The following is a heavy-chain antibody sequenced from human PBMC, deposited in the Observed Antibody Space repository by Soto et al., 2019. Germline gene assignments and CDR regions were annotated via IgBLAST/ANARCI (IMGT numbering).Heavy chain of an antibody. Sequence: QVQLQESGPGLVKPSQTLSLTCTVSGGSISSGGYYWSWIRQHPGKGLEWIGYIYYSGSTYYNPSLKRRVTISVDTSKNQFSLKLSSVTAADTAVYYCAGRGGTGNYYGMDVWGQGTTVTVSS. CDR2: IYYSGST. J-gene: IGHJ6*02. CDR3: AGRGGTGNYYGMDV. V-gene: IGHV4-31*03. D-gene: IGHD1-26*01. CDR1: GGSISSGGYY.